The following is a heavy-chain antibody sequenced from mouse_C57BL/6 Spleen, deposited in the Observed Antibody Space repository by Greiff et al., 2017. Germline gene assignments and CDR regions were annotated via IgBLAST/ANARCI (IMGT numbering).Heavy chain of an antibody. D-gene: IGHD1-1*01. Sequence: VQLQQPGAELVKPGASVKLSCKASGYTFTSYWMHWVKQRPGQGLEWIGMIHPNSGSTNYNEKFKSKATLTVDKSSSTAYMQLSSLTSEASAVYYCALYYYGSSPFAYWGQGTLVTVSA. J-gene: IGHJ3*01. CDR3: ALYYYGSSPFAY. CDR2: IHPNSGST. V-gene: IGHV1-64*01. CDR1: GYTFTSYW.